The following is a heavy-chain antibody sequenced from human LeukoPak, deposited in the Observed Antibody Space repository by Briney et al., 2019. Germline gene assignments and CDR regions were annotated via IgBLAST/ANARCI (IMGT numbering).Heavy chain of an antibody. CDR2: IWYDGSNK. V-gene: IGHV3-33*01. J-gene: IGHJ4*02. Sequence: PGRSLRLSCAASGFTFSSYGMHWVRQAPGKGLEWVAVIWYDGSNKYYADSVKGRFTISRDNSKNTLYLQMNSLRAEDTAVYYCARTIRLLTGFDYWGQGTLVTVSS. CDR3: ARTIRLLTGFDY. CDR1: GFTFSSYG. D-gene: IGHD7-27*01.